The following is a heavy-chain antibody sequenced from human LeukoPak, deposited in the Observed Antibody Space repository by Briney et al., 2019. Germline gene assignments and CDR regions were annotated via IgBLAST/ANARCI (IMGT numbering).Heavy chain of an antibody. V-gene: IGHV3-30*02. J-gene: IGHJ4*02. CDR1: GFTFSSYG. Sequence: PGGSLRLPCAASGFTFSSYGMRWVRQAPGKGLEWVAFIRYDGSNKYYADSVKGRFTISRDNSKNTLYLQMNSLRAEDTAVYYCAKGRRIYYGSGSYHPFDYWGQGTLVTVSS. D-gene: IGHD3-10*01. CDR2: IRYDGSNK. CDR3: AKGRRIYYGSGSYHPFDY.